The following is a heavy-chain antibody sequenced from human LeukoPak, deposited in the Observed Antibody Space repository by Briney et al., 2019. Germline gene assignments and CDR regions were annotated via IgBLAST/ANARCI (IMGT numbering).Heavy chain of an antibody. D-gene: IGHD6-19*01. CDR3: ARGPIAVANDFDS. CDR2: IIPVLDVA. V-gene: IGHV1-69*04. J-gene: IGHJ4*02. Sequence: SVKVSCKASGGTFTSFGISWVRQAPGQGLEWMGRIIPVLDVADYAQKFQGRVTITADKSTTTAYMQLINLRSEDTAFYYCARGPIAVANDFDSWGQGTLVTVSS. CDR1: GGTFTSFG.